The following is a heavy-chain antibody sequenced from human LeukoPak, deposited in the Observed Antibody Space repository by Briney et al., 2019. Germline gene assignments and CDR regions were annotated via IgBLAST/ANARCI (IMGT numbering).Heavy chain of an antibody. CDR3: AKGFCSSTACWDYYYMDV. V-gene: IGHV3-23*01. CDR2: ISGSAATT. Sequence: GGSLRLSCAASGFTFSSYAMSWVRQAPGKGLEWVSVISGSAATTYYADSVKGRFTISRDNSKSTLYLQMNSLRAEDTAVYYCAKGFCSSTACWDYYYMDVWGKGTTVTVSS. CDR1: GFTFSSYA. D-gene: IGHD2-2*01. J-gene: IGHJ6*03.